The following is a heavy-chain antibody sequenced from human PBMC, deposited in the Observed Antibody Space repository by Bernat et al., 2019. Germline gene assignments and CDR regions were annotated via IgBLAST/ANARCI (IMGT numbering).Heavy chain of an antibody. V-gene: IGHV4-39*01. J-gene: IGHJ4*02. CDR2: IYYSGST. Sequence: QLQLQESGPGLVKPSETLSLTCSVSGGSIGSSSYYWGWIRQPPGKGLEWIATIYYSGSTYYNPSLKSRVTISVDTSKNQFSLKLSSVTAADTAVYYCASAWGRGFRELLLFDYWGQGTLVTVSS. CDR3: ASAWGRGFRELLLFDY. D-gene: IGHD3-10*01. CDR1: GGSIGSSSYY.